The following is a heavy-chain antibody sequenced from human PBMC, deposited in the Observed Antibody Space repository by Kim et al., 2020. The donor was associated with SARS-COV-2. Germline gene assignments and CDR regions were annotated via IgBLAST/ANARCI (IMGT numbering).Heavy chain of an antibody. CDR3: AKFMGSILPTRGMDV. D-gene: IGHD2-21*01. V-gene: IGHV3-23*01. Sequence: GGSLRLSCVASGLIFSNYAFTWVRQAPGKGLEWVSGISGSGDVSHYADSVKGRFTTSRDNSKSTLYLLMDSLRAEDTAIYYCAKFMGSILPTRGMDVWGQGTTVPVPS. CDR1: GLIFSNYA. J-gene: IGHJ6*02. CDR2: ISGSGDVS.